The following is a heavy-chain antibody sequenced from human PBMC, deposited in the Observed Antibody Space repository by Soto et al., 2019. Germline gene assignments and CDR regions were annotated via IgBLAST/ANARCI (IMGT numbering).Heavy chain of an antibody. CDR2: MNPNSANT. CDR1: GYTFTSYD. J-gene: IGHJ4*02. V-gene: IGHV1-8*01. CDR3: ARPLNHDYFGY. Sequence: QVQLVQSGAEVKKPGASVKVSCKASGYTFTSYDINWVRQATGQGLEWMGWMNPNSANTGYAQKFQGRVTMTRKTSISTAYMELSSQRFDVKAVYYCARPLNHDYFGYWGQGTLVTVSS.